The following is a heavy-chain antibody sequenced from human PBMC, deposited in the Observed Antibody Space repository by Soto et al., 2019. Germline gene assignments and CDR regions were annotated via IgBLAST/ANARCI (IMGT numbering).Heavy chain of an antibody. CDR3: ASTGSGSYYNHLDY. D-gene: IGHD3-10*01. CDR1: GGSISSYY. V-gene: IGHV4-59*01. CDR2: IYYSGST. Sequence: SETLSLTCTVSGGSISSYYWSWIRQPPGKGLEWIGYIYYSGSTNYNPSLKSRVTISVDTSKNQFSLKLGSVTAADTAVYYCASTGSGSYYNHLDYWGQGTLVTVSS. J-gene: IGHJ4*02.